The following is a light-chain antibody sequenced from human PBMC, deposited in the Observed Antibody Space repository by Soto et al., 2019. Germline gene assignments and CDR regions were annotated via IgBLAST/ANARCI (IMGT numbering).Light chain of an antibody. Sequence: QPVLTHSASVSGAARQSISLSCTGTRSDVGGYEYVSWYQQHPGKAPKLILYDVTTRPSGVSNRFSGSKSGNTASLTISGLQAEDEADYYCTSYTTSIYVFGTGTKVTVL. J-gene: IGLJ1*01. V-gene: IGLV2-14*01. CDR2: DVT. CDR3: TSYTTSIYV. CDR1: RSDVGGYEY.